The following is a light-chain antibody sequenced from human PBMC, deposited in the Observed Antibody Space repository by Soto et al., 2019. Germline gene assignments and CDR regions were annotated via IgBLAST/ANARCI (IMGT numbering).Light chain of an antibody. J-gene: IGLJ1*01. V-gene: IGLV2-14*01. CDR3: SSYTTGNTRQIV. CDR2: DVS. CDR1: SSDVGGYNY. Sequence: QSALTQPASVSGSPGQSITISCTGTSSDVGGYNYVSWYQQHPGKAPKFMIYDVSNRPSGVSNRFSGSKSGNTASLTISRLQAEDEADYYCSSYTTGNTRQIVFGTGTKLTVL.